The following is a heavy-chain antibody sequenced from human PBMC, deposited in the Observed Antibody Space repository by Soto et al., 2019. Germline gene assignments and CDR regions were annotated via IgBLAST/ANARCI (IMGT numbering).Heavy chain of an antibody. CDR3: AREIAARPWYYYYGMDV. CDR1: GYTFTSYY. J-gene: IGHJ6*02. Sequence: ASVKVSCKASGYTFTSYYMHWVRQAPGQGLEWMGIINPSGGSTSYAQKFQGRVTMTRDTSTSTVYMELRSLRSDDTAVYYCAREIAARPWYYYYGMDVWGQGTTVTVSS. CDR2: INPSGGST. D-gene: IGHD6-6*01. V-gene: IGHV1-46*01.